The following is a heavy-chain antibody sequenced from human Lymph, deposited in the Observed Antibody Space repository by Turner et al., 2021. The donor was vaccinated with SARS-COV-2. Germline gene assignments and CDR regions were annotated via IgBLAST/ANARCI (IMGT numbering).Heavy chain of an antibody. J-gene: IGHJ4*02. Sequence: QVQLVESGGGVVQPGRSLRLSCAASGFTFSSYGMHWVRQAPGKGLEWVAVISNDGGNKYYADSVKGRFTISRDNSKNTLYLQMNSLRAEDTAVYYCAKARDGYNFFTIDYWGQGTLVTVSS. D-gene: IGHD5-12*01. V-gene: IGHV3-30*18. CDR2: ISNDGGNK. CDR1: GFTFSSYG. CDR3: AKARDGYNFFTIDY.